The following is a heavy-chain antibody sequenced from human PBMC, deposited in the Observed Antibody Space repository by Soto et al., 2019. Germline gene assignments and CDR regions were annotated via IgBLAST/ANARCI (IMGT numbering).Heavy chain of an antibody. Sequence: GEALKISCKGSGYSFTSYLIGWVRQMPGEGLEWMGIIYPGDSDTRYSPSFQGQVTISADKSISTAYLQWSSLKASDTAMYYCARHDSGSGSYAFDIWGQGTMVTVSS. J-gene: IGHJ3*02. D-gene: IGHD3-10*01. CDR1: GYSFTSYL. V-gene: IGHV5-51*01. CDR3: ARHDSGSGSYAFDI. CDR2: IYPGDSDT.